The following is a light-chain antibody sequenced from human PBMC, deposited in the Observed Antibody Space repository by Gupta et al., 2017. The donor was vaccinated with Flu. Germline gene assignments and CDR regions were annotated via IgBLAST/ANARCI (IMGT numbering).Light chain of an antibody. CDR2: QDT. CDR3: QAWDSKTAV. V-gene: IGLV3-1*01. CDR1: RLGDKF. Sequence: SYALPPAPSASVAPRQTASIACSGDRLGDKFASWYQQWPGQSPVLVIYQDTKRPTGIPERFSGSNTGNTATLTISGTQAMDEDDYYCQAWDSKTAVFGGGTRLTVL. J-gene: IGLJ3*02.